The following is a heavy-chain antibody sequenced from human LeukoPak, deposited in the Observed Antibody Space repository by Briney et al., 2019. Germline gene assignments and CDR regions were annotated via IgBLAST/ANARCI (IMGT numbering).Heavy chain of an antibody. D-gene: IGHD2-15*01. CDR3: ARAPPCSGGSCYSGYFDC. CDR2: ISGSGGTT. J-gene: IGHJ4*02. CDR1: GFTFSSNG. V-gene: IGHV3-23*01. Sequence: GGSLRLSCVVSGFTFSSNGMSWVRQAPGKGLEWVSAISGSGGTTAYADFVKGRFTISRDNSKNTLYLQMNSLRAEDTAVYYCARAPPCSGGSCYSGYFDCWGQGTLVTVSS.